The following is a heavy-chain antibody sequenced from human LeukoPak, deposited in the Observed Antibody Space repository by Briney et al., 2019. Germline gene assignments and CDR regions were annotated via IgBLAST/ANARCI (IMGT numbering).Heavy chain of an antibody. CDR1: GGSISSAVYS. Sequence: SETLSLTCIVSGGSISSAVYSWSWIRQYPGKGLEWIGSIYYSGSTYSYPSLRSRLIISVDTSKSQFSLKMSSVTAADTAVYYCARVDRYHEYFQHWGQGTLITVSS. V-gene: IGHV4-31*03. CDR2: IYYSGST. D-gene: IGHD1-14*01. CDR3: ARVDRYHEYFQH. J-gene: IGHJ1*01.